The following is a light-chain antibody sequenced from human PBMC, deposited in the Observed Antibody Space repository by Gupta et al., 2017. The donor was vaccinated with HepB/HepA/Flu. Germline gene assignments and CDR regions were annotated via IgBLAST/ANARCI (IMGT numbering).Light chain of an antibody. CDR3: AAWDDNLNGVV. V-gene: IGLV1-44*01. Sequence: SVLTQPPSASGTPGQRVAISCSGSNSNIGSNTVNWYQQFPGTAPKLLFFFNNQRPSGVPDRFSGSKSGTSASLAISGLQSDDEADYYCAAWDDNLNGVVFGGGTKLTAL. CDR1: NSNIGSNT. J-gene: IGLJ2*01. CDR2: FNN.